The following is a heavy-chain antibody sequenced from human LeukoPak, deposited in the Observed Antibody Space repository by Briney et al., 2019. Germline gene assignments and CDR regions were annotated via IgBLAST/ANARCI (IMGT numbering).Heavy chain of an antibody. CDR2: ISSSSSYI. J-gene: IGHJ4*02. CDR3: ARDFGSGSYSNPFDY. CDR1: GFTFSSYS. Sequence: PGGSLRLSCAASGFTFSSYSMNWVRQAPGKGLEWVSSISSSSSYIYYADSVKGRFTISGDNAKNSLYLQMNSLRAEDTAVYYCARDFGSGSYSNPFDYWGQGTLVTVSS. V-gene: IGHV3-21*01. D-gene: IGHD3-10*01.